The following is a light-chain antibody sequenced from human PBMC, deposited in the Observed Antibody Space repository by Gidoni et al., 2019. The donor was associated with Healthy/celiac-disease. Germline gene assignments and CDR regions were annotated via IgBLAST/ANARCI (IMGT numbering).Light chain of an antibody. J-gene: IGKJ1*01. Sequence: DLQMTQSPSTLSASVGDRVTITCRASQSISSWLDWYQQKPGKAPKLLIYDASSLESGVPSRFSGSGSGTEFTLTISSLQPDDFATYYCQQYNSYPVTFGQGTKVEIK. CDR3: QQYNSYPVT. V-gene: IGKV1-5*01. CDR2: DAS. CDR1: QSISSW.